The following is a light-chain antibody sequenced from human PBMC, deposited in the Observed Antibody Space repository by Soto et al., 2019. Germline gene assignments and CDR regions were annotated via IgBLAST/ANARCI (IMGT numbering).Light chain of an antibody. V-gene: IGKV3-20*01. CDR2: GAS. CDR3: QQYGSSGT. CDR1: QSVSNKY. Sequence: EIVLTRSQGTLSLSPCEREKLFPRASQSVSNKYLAWYQQKPGQAPRLLIYGASNRATGIPDRFSGSGSGTDFTLTISRLEPEDFAVYYCQQYGSSGTFGQGTKVDIK. J-gene: IGKJ1*01.